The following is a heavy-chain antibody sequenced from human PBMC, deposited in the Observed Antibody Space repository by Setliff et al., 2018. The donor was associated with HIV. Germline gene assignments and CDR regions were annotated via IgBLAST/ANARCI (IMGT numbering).Heavy chain of an antibody. CDR2: FDPEDGET. Sequence: ASVKVSCKVYGYTLSELSMHWVRQAPGKGLEWMGGFDPEDGETIYAQKFQGRVSMTEEKSTDTAYMELSSLRSDDTAVYYCATFYNSGSLTSFDYWGQGTVVTVSS. CDR3: ATFYNSGSLTSFDY. CDR1: GYTLSELS. V-gene: IGHV1-24*01. J-gene: IGHJ4*02. D-gene: IGHD3-10*01.